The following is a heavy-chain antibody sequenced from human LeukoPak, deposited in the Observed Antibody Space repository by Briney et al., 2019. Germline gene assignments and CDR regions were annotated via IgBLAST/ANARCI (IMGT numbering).Heavy chain of an antibody. CDR3: AREDHGGFYYYFDS. Sequence: SETLSLTCTVSGGSMSSRYYWSWIRQSPGKGLEWIGYIYHNENTDYNPSLKSRVTISIDTSKNQFSLELSSVTAADTAVYYCAREDHGGFYYYFDSWGQGILVTVSS. V-gene: IGHV4-59*01. CDR1: GGSMSSRYY. J-gene: IGHJ4*02. D-gene: IGHD4-23*01. CDR2: IYHNENT.